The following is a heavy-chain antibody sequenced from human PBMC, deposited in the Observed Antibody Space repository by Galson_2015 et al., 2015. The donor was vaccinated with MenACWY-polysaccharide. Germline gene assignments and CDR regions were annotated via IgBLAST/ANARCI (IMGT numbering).Heavy chain of an antibody. J-gene: IGHJ6*02. V-gene: IGHV1-69*04. CDR2: IIPILGIA. CDR1: GGTFSSYA. CDR3: ARDWRLRLGELSLYYYGMDV. D-gene: IGHD3-16*02. Sequence: SVKVSCKASGGTFSSYAISWVRQAPGQGLEWVGRIIPILGIANYAQKFQGRVTITADKSTSTAYMELSSLRSEDTAVYYCARDWRLRLGELSLYYYGMDVWGQGTTVTVSS.